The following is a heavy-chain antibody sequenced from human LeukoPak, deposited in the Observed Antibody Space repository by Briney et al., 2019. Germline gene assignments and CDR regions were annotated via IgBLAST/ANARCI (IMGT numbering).Heavy chain of an antibody. D-gene: IGHD1-1*01. V-gene: IGHV3-23*01. CDR2: ISGIGTRT. Sequence: GGSLRLSCAASGFTFTTSAMNWVRQAPGKGLEWVSGISGIGTRTYYADSVKGRFTTSRDNSKNTLYLQMNSLRAEDTAVYYCAKPSWNPESDWIDPWGQGTLVILSS. J-gene: IGHJ5*02. CDR1: GFTFTTSA. CDR3: AKPSWNPESDWIDP.